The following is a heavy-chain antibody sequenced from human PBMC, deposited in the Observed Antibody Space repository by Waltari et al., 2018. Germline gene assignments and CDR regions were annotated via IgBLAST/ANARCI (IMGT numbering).Heavy chain of an antibody. D-gene: IGHD2-2*01. CDR2: INYDGSQK. CDR1: GFTFIRYW. Sequence: EVQLVESGGGLVQPGGSLRLSCGASGFTFIRYWMSWVRQTPGKGLEWVANINYDGSQKYYVDSVKGRFTISRDNAKNSVYLQMNSLRVEDTAVYYCAKSRGFEYWGQGTLITVSS. J-gene: IGHJ4*02. V-gene: IGHV3-7*01. CDR3: AKSRGFEY.